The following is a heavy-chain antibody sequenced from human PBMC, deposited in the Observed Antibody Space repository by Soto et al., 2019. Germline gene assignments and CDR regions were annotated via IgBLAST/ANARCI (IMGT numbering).Heavy chain of an antibody. CDR3: AIGGYGDSHAEYFQH. CDR2: ISYDGSSK. Sequence: QVQLVESGGGVVQPGRSLRLSCAASGFTFSNYGMHWVRQAPGKGLEWGALISYDGSSKDYADSVKGRFTISRDNSKSTLFLQMNSLRVEDTAVYYCAIGGYGDSHAEYFQHWGQGTLVTVSS. D-gene: IGHD4-17*01. V-gene: IGHV3-30-3*01. CDR1: GFTFSNYG. J-gene: IGHJ1*01.